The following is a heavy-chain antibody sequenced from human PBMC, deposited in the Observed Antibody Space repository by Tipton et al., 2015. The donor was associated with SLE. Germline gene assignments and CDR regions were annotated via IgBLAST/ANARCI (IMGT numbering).Heavy chain of an antibody. V-gene: IGHV3-23*01. Sequence: SLRLSCAASGFTFSSYAMSWVRQAPGKGLEWVSGISGSGGSTYYADSVKGQFTISRDNSKNTVSLQMNSLRVEDTAIYYCAKDVRVVSKGALDYWGQGTLVTVSS. D-gene: IGHD2-15*01. CDR1: GFTFSSYA. CDR2: ISGSGGST. CDR3: AKDVRVVSKGALDY. J-gene: IGHJ4*02.